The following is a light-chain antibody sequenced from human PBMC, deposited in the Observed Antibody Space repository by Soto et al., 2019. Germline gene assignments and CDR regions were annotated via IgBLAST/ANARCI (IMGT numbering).Light chain of an antibody. CDR3: QHRFNWPLT. V-gene: IGKV3-11*01. CDR1: QSVSTF. J-gene: IGKJ4*01. Sequence: EIVLTQSPATLSLSPGERAILSCRASQSVSTFFAWYQQKPGQAPRLRIYDASERATDIPARFSGSGSGTDFTLTINSLEPEDFAVYYCQHRFNWPLTFGGGTTVELK. CDR2: DAS.